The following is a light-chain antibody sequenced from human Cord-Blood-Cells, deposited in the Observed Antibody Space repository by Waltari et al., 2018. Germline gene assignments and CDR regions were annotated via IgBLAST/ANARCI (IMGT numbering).Light chain of an antibody. CDR2: EGS. J-gene: IGLJ2*01. CDR3: CSYAGSNVV. Sequence: QSALTQPASVSGSPGQSITISCTGPSSDVGSYNLVSWYQQHHGNAPKLMIYEGSKRPSGVSNRFSGSKSGNKASLTISGLQAEDEADYYCCSYAGSNVVFGGGTKLTVL. V-gene: IGLV2-23*01. CDR1: SSDVGSYNL.